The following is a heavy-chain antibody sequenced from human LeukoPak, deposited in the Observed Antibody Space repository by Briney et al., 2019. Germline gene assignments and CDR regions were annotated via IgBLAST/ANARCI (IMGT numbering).Heavy chain of an antibody. Sequence: GGSLRLSCAASGFTFSSYGMHWVRQAPGKGLEWVAVISYDGSNQYYADSVKGRFTISRDNSKNTLYLQMNSLRAEDTAVYYCAKEDAPDWGQGTLVTVSS. V-gene: IGHV3-30*18. CDR3: AKEDAPD. D-gene: IGHD2-8*01. J-gene: IGHJ4*02. CDR2: ISYDGSNQ. CDR1: GFTFSSYG.